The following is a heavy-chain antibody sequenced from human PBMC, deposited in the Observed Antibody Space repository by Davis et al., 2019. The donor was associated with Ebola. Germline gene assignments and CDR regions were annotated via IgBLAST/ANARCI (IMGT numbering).Heavy chain of an antibody. V-gene: IGHV1-2*02. D-gene: IGHD2-8*01. CDR1: GYIFTAFY. CDR2: INPNNGDT. J-gene: IGHJ6*02. CDR3: ARASPPEYNVWSRNPHYHYFTMDV. Sequence: ASVKVSCKGSGYIFTAFYLHWVRQAPGQGLEWMGWINPNNGDTKLAQRFQGRVTMTRDTSIGTAYMELSRLRSDDTAVFLCARASPPEYNVWSRNPHYHYFTMDVWGQGTTVTVSS.